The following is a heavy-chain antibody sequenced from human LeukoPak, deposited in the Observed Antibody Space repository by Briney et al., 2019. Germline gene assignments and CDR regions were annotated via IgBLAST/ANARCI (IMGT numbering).Heavy chain of an antibody. D-gene: IGHD1-26*01. Sequence: GASVKVSCKASGFTFTGYYMHWVRQAPGQGLEWMGWINPNSGGTKYAQKFQGRVTLTRDTSISTAYMKLSSLRSEDTAVYYCARDFGGSGRLDYWGQGTLVTVSS. CDR3: ARDFGGSGRLDY. CDR2: INPNSGGT. J-gene: IGHJ4*02. V-gene: IGHV1-2*02. CDR1: GFTFTGYY.